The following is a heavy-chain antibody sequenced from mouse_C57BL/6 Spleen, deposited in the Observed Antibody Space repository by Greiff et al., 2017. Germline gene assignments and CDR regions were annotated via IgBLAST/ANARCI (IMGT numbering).Heavy chain of an antibody. CDR2: IHPNSGST. J-gene: IGHJ2*01. Sequence: QVQLQQPGAELVKPGASVKLSCKASGYTFTSYWMHWVQQRPGQGLEWIGMIHPNSGSTNYNEKFKSKATLTVDKSSSTAYMQLSSLTSEDSAVYYWAREDTTVVSYFDYWGQGTTLTVSS. CDR1: GYTFTSYW. D-gene: IGHD1-1*01. CDR3: AREDTTVVSYFDY. V-gene: IGHV1-64*01.